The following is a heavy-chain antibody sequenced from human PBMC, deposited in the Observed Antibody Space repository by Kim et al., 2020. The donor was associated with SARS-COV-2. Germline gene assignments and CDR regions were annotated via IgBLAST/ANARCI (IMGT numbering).Heavy chain of an antibody. CDR2: INQDGSDK. Sequence: GGSLRLSCAASGFTFTTYWMSWVRQAPGTGLEWVANINQDGSDKYYVDSVKGRFTISRDNAQNSLYLEMHSLRAEDTAVYNCARVYCSGGSCHGFFDYWGQGILVTVSS. V-gene: IGHV3-7*01. D-gene: IGHD2-15*01. CDR1: GFTFTTYW. J-gene: IGHJ4*02. CDR3: ARVYCSGGSCHGFFDY.